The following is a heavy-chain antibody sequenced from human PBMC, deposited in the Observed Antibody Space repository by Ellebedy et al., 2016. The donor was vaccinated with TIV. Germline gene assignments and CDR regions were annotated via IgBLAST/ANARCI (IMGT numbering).Heavy chain of an antibody. V-gene: IGHV3-23*01. CDR3: ARDRTGYDVPSHFDS. D-gene: IGHD5-12*01. CDR1: GLTFSSYT. CDR2: INQSGGKT. Sequence: GESLKISCAASGLTFSSYTMGWVRQAPGKGLQWVSDINQSGGKTYYADSVKGRFTISRDNSKNTLYIQLNSLRAEDTALYYCARDRTGYDVPSHFDSWGQGTLVTVSS. J-gene: IGHJ4*02.